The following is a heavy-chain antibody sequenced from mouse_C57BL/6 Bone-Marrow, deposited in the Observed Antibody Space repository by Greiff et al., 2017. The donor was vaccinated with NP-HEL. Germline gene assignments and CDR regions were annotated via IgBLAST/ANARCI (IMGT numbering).Heavy chain of an antibody. CDR2: IDPENGDT. CDR3: TTPGTRGPWFAY. Sequence: VQLQQSGAELVRPGASVKLSCTASGFNIKDDYMHWVKQRPEQGLEWIGWIDPENGDTEYASKFQGKATITADTSSNTAYLQLSSLTSEDTAVYYCTTPGTRGPWFAYWGQGTLVTVSA. V-gene: IGHV14-4*01. CDR1: GFNIKDDY. J-gene: IGHJ3*01. D-gene: IGHD4-1*01.